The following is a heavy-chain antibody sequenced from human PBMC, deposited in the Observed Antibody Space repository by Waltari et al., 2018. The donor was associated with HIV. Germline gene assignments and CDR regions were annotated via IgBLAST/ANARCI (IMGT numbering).Heavy chain of an antibody. J-gene: IGHJ5*02. CDR3: APGGIAAAGENWFDP. V-gene: IGHV4-34*01. Sequence: QVQLQQWGAGLLKPSETLSLTCAVYGGSFSGYYWSWIRQPPGKGLEWIGEINHSGSTNYNPSLKSRVTISVDTSKNQFSLKLSSVTAADTAVYYCAPGGIAAAGENWFDPWGQGTLVTVSS. CDR2: INHSGST. D-gene: IGHD6-13*01. CDR1: GGSFSGYY.